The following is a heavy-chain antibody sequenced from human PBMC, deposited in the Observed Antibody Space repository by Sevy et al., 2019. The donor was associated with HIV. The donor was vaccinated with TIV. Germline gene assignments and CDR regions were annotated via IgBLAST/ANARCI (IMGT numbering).Heavy chain of an antibody. D-gene: IGHD2-8*02. Sequence: GGSLRLSCAASGFPFSNYAMSWVRQAPGKGLEWVSTLIGGGSRTYYADSVTGRFIISRANSRNTLYLQMNSLRAEDTAIDYCAKRRVRSGLSGGGANFGMDVCGRGTTVTVSS. J-gene: IGHJ6*02. V-gene: IGHV3-23*01. CDR2: LIGGGSRT. CDR3: AKRRVRSGLSGGGANFGMDV. CDR1: GFPFSNYA.